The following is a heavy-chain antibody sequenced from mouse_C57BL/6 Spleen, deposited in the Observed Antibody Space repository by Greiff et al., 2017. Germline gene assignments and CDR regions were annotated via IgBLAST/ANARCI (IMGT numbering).Heavy chain of an antibody. J-gene: IGHJ2*01. CDR2: IYPGGGDT. CDR1: GYAFSSSW. Sequence: QVQLQQPGPEPVKPGASVKLSCKASGYAFSSSWMNWVKQRPGKGLEWIGRIYPGGGDTNYNGKFKGKATLTADKSSSTAYMQLSSLTSEDSAVYFCARRGGYYFDYWGQGTTLTVSS. D-gene: IGHD1-1*02. V-gene: IGHV1-82*01. CDR3: ARRGGYYFDY.